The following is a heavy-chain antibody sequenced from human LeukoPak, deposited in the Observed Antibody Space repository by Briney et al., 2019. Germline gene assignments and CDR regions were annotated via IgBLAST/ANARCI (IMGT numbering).Heavy chain of an antibody. CDR2: IYYSGST. CDR1: GGSISSGDYY. CDR3: ARVPAANNWFDP. Sequence: SQTLSLTCTVSGGSISSGDYYWSWIRQPPGKGLEWIGYIYYSGSTYYNPSLKSRVTISVDTSMNQFSLKLSSVTAADTAVYYCARVPAANNWFDPWGQGTLVTVSS. V-gene: IGHV4-30-4*01. D-gene: IGHD2-2*01. J-gene: IGHJ5*02.